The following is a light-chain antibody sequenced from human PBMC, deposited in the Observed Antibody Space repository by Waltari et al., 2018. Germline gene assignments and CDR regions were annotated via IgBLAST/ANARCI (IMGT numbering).Light chain of an antibody. J-gene: IGLJ3*02. CDR3: LLYMGSGIWV. V-gene: IGLV8-61*01. Sequence: QTVVTQEPSLSVSPGGTVTLTCALSSGSPSSTSYARWYQQSPGQTPRTRFYKANIRSSVVPDRCAGSVLGNKAVLIITGAQAEDESTYYCLLYMGSGIWVFGGGTKLTVL. CDR2: KAN. CDR1: SGSPSSTSY.